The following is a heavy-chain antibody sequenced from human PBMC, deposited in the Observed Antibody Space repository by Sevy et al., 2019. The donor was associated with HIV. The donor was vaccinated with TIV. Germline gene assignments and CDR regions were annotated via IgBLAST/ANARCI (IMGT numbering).Heavy chain of an antibody. CDR2: IRSIAYGGTT. CDR3: TGSSSGYSANFDY. V-gene: IGHV3-49*04. D-gene: IGHD3-22*01. Sequence: GGSLRLSCTASGFTFGDYAMSWVRQAPGKGLEWVGFIRSIAYGGTTEYAASVKGRFTISRDDCKSIAYLQMNSLKTEDTAVYYCTGSSSGYSANFDYWGQGTLVTVSS. J-gene: IGHJ4*02. CDR1: GFTFGDYA.